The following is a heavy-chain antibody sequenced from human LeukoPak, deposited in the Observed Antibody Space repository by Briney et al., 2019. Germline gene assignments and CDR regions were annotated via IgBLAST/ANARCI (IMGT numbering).Heavy chain of an antibody. CDR2: INPSGGST. CDR3: AGGRMTTYMDV. Sequence: ASVKVSCKASGYTFTSYYMHWVRQAPGQGLEWMGIINPSGGSTSYAQKFQGRVTMTRDMSTSTVYMELSSLRSEDTAMYYCAGGRMTTYMDVWGKGTTVTVSS. D-gene: IGHD4-17*01. V-gene: IGHV1-46*01. J-gene: IGHJ6*03. CDR1: GYTFTSYY.